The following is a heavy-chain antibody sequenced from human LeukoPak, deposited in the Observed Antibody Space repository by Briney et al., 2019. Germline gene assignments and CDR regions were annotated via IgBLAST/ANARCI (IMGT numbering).Heavy chain of an antibody. CDR2: ISGSGGST. J-gene: IGHJ4*02. V-gene: IGHV3-23*01. CDR3: ARVPVPAPRRGLYFDY. D-gene: IGHD2-2*01. Sequence: GGSLRLSCAASGFTFSSYAMSWVRQAPGKGLEWVSAISGSGGSTYYADSVKGRFTISRDNSKNTLYLQMNSLRAENTAVYYCARVPVPAPRRGLYFDYWGQGTLITVSS. CDR1: GFTFSSYA.